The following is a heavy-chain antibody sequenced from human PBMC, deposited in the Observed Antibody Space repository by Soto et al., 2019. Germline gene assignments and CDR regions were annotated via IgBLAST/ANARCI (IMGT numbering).Heavy chain of an antibody. CDR2: VHSSGIT. J-gene: IGHJ1*01. CDR3: ARGLTMGQLPSHLDH. Sequence: SETLSLTCTVSGGSVSNDNFYWSWIRQPPGKGLEWIGYVHSSGITNYNPSLKRRVTISVDTSRNQFSLRLSSVTAADTAVYYCARGLTMGQLPSHLDHWGKGTLVTDSS. V-gene: IGHV4-61*01. CDR1: GGSVSNDNFY. D-gene: IGHD3-16*01.